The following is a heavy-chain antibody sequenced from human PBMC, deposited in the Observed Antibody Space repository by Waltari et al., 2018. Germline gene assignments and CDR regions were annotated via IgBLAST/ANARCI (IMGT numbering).Heavy chain of an antibody. CDR3: ASLDTSGFYSRIFDH. V-gene: IGHV3-21*06. CDR1: GFTFSTYS. J-gene: IGHJ4*02. D-gene: IGHD3-3*01. Sequence: EAQLVESGGGLVKPGGSLRLSCAASGFTFSTYSMTWVRQAPGKGLEWGSTICGKTYYKFYADTVRGRFPIPRDNAKNSFYLQMNGLGAEDTAVYFCASLDTSGFYSRIFDHWGQGAVVTVSS. CDR2: ICGKTYYK.